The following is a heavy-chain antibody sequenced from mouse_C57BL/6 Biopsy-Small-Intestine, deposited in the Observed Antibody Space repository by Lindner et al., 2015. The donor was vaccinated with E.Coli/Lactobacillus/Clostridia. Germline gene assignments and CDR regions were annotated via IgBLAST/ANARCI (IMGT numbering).Heavy chain of an antibody. CDR3: AGREFITPHYYGMDY. D-gene: IGHD1-1*01. V-gene: IGHV1-81*01. CDR2: IYPRSDNT. CDR1: GYTFTSYV. Sequence: VQLQESGAELARPGASVKLSCKASGYTFTSYVISWVKQRTGQGLEWIGEIYPRSDNTYYNEKFKGKAILTADKSSSTAYMELRSLTSEDSAVYFCAGREFITPHYYGMDYWGQGTSVTVSS. J-gene: IGHJ4*01.